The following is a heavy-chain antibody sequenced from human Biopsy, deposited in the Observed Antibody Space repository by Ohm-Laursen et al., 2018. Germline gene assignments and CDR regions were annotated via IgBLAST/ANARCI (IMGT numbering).Heavy chain of an antibody. CDR3: ARHFESTAIFDD. V-gene: IGHV4-59*08. CDR2: MFHSGHS. Sequence: SQTLSLTCTVSGDSIKNDAWSWIRQFPGKGLEWLGYMFHSGHSDYNPSLERRLTLSIDASKNQISLNLSSVTAADTAIYYCARHFESTAIFDDWGQGALITVSS. J-gene: IGHJ4*02. CDR1: GDSIKNDA. D-gene: IGHD5/OR15-5a*01.